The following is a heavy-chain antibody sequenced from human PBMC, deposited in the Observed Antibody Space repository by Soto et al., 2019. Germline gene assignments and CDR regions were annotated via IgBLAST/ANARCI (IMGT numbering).Heavy chain of an antibody. CDR1: GFTFSSYA. CDR2: ISGSGGTT. V-gene: IGHV3-23*01. D-gene: IGHD6-25*01. Sequence: EVQLLESGGGLVQPGRSLRLSCAASGFTFSSYAMSWVRQAPGKGLEWVSAISGSGGTTYYAASVKGRFTISRDNSNNTLFLQTNSLRAEDTAVYYYAKFFVETGGSSGWPWTFHYWGQGTLVTVSS. J-gene: IGHJ4*02. CDR3: AKFFVETGGSSGWPWTFHY.